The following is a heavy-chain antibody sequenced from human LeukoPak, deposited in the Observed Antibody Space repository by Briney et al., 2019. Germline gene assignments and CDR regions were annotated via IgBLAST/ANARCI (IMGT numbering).Heavy chain of an antibody. J-gene: IGHJ4*02. CDR3: AKDHILGGQWLVSELRD. Sequence: PGRSLTLSCAASGFTFSNYAMHWVRQAPGKGLEWVALIWYDGSNKYYADSVKGRFTISRDNSKNTLYLQMNSLRAEDTAVYYCAKDHILGGQWLVSELRDWGQGTLVTVSS. D-gene: IGHD6-19*01. CDR1: GFTFSNYA. V-gene: IGHV3-33*06. CDR2: IWYDGSNK.